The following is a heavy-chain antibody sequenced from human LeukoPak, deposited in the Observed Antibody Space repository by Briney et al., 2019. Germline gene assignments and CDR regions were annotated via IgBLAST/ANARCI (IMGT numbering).Heavy chain of an antibody. J-gene: IGHJ5*02. V-gene: IGHV4-38-2*01. Sequence: SETLSLTCAASGYSISSGYYWGWIRQPPGKGLEWIGSIYHSGSTYYNPSLKSRVTISVDTSKNQFSLKLSSVTAADTAVYYCARVPDYDILTGYSANWFDPWGQGTLVTVSS. CDR1: GYSISSGYY. CDR3: ARVPDYDILTGYSANWFDP. D-gene: IGHD3-9*01. CDR2: IYHSGST.